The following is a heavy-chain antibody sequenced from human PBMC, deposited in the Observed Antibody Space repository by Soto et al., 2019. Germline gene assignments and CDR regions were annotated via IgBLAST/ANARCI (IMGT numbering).Heavy chain of an antibody. V-gene: IGHV4-59*02. D-gene: IGHD2-15*01. CDR2: MHYTGFS. Sequence: TSETLSLTCSFSGDSVTSHYLTWIRQSPEKGLEWIGYMHYTGFSHYNPSPKSRVTISVDTSKNQFSLNVSSVTAADTAVYYCTRVGARSCSGATCPMAYWGQGALVTVSS. CDR1: GDSVTSHY. J-gene: IGHJ4*02. CDR3: TRVGARSCSGATCPMAY.